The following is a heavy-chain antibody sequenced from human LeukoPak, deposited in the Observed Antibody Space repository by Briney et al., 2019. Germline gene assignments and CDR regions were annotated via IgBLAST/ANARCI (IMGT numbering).Heavy chain of an antibody. J-gene: IGHJ3*02. Sequence: GGSLRLSCAASGFIFNDYYMSWIRQTAGKGLEWVSYITSSGTTTYYADSVKGRFTISRDNAKNSLYLQMNSLRAEDTAVYYCARPGPPYSSSWFDAFDIWGQGTMVTVSS. CDR2: ITSSGTTT. CDR1: GFIFNDYY. CDR3: ARPGPPYSSSWFDAFDI. D-gene: IGHD6-13*01. V-gene: IGHV3-11*04.